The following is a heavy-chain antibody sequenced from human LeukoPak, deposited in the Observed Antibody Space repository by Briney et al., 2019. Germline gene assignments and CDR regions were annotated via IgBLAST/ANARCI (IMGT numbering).Heavy chain of an antibody. CDR2: INHSGST. V-gene: IGHV4-34*01. Sequence: PSESLSLTCAVYGGSFSGYYWSWIRQPPGKGLEWIGEINHSGSTNYNPSLKSRVTISVDTSKNQFSLKLSSVTAADTAVYYCARGPYGPYYYYGMDVWGQGTTVTVSS. CDR1: GGSFSGYY. CDR3: ARGPYGPYYYYGMDV. J-gene: IGHJ6*02. D-gene: IGHD4-17*01.